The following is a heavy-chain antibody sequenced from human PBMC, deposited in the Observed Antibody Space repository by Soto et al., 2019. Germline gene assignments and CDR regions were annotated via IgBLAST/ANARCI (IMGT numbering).Heavy chain of an antibody. CDR3: ARGPYYYDSSGYRGYFDY. Sequence: QVQLVESGGGVVQPGRSLRLSCAASGFTFSSYGMHWVRQAPGKGLEWVAVIWYDGSNKYYADSVKGRFTISRDNPKNTLYLQMNSLRAEDTAVYYCARGPYYYDSSGYRGYFDYWGQGTLVTVSS. CDR1: GFTFSSYG. J-gene: IGHJ4*02. CDR2: IWYDGSNK. D-gene: IGHD3-22*01. V-gene: IGHV3-33*01.